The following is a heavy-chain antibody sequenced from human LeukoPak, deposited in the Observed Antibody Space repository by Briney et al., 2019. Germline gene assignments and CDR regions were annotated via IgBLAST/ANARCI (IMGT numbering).Heavy chain of an antibody. CDR1: GFTFSSYA. V-gene: IGHV3-30*04. Sequence: PGGSLRLSCAASGFTFSSYAMHWVRQAPGKGLEWVAVISYDGSNKYYADSVKGRFTISRDNSKNTLYLQMNSLRAEDTAVYYCARDSGDWGQGTLVTVSS. CDR3: ARDSGD. J-gene: IGHJ4*02. CDR2: ISYDGSNK.